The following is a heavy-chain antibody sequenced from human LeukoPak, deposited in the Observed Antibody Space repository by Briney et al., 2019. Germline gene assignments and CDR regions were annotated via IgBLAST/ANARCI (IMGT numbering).Heavy chain of an antibody. CDR1: GFTFSSYA. CDR3: AKGVVVVAARRFFDL. CDR2: ITGGGGTT. J-gene: IGHJ2*01. D-gene: IGHD2-15*01. V-gene: IGHV3-23*01. Sequence: GGSLRLSCAAPGFTFSSYAMTWVRRPPGKGLEWVSTITGGGGTTSYADSGKGRFTISRNNSKSTLHLQMNSLRPDDTAVYFCAKGVVVVAARRFFDLWGRGTLVTVSS.